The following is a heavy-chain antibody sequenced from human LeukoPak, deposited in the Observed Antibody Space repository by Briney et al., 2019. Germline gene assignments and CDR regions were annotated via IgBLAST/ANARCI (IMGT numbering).Heavy chain of an antibody. J-gene: IGHJ4*02. D-gene: IGHD3-3*01. Sequence: GGSLRLSCAASGFTFTNYAMSWVRQAPGKGLEWVSAISGTGDSTYYADSVKGRFTISRDNAKNSLYLQMNSLRAEDTAVYYCARGDGDPAYDFWSGYFRYFDYWGQGTLVTVSS. V-gene: IGHV3-23*01. CDR1: GFTFTNYA. CDR3: ARGDGDPAYDFWSGYFRYFDY. CDR2: ISGTGDST.